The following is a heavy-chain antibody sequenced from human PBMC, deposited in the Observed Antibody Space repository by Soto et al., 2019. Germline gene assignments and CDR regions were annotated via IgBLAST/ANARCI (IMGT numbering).Heavy chain of an antibody. D-gene: IGHD6-13*01. CDR2: INPNSGDT. Sequence: ASVKVSCKASGYTFIGYYMHWVRQAPGQGLEWMGWINPNSGDTNYAENFQGRVTVTRDTSISTAYMELSSLRSDDTAVYYCTSFYSSSRGEYYYYGMDVWGQGTTVTV. CDR1: GYTFIGYY. V-gene: IGHV1-2*02. CDR3: TSFYSSSRGEYYYYGMDV. J-gene: IGHJ6*02.